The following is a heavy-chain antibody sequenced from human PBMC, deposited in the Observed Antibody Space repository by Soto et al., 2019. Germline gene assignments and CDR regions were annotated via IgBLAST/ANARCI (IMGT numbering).Heavy chain of an antibody. CDR3: ARDSEYCVISSCYTPVDY. CDR2: IYYSGST. J-gene: IGHJ4*02. V-gene: IGHV4-59*01. Sequence: LSLTCTVSGGSISTYSWCWIRQPPGNGLEWIGSIYYSGSTKYNPSLKTRVTISVDTSKNQFSLKLSSVTAADTAVYYCARDSEYCVISSCYTPVDYWGQGTLVT. CDR1: GGSISTYS. D-gene: IGHD2-2*02.